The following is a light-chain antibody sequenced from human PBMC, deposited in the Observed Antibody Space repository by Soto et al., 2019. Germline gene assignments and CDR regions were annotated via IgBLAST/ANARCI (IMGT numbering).Light chain of an antibody. CDR1: SSDVASYNL. V-gene: IGLV2-23*01. CDR3: CSYAGSSTLV. Sequence: QSALTQPASVSGSPGQSITISCTGTSSDVASYNLVSWYQQHPGKAPKLMIYEGIKRPSGVSNRFSGSKSGYTASLTISGLQAEDEADYYCCSYAGSSTLVFGGGTQLTVL. J-gene: IGLJ2*01. CDR2: EGI.